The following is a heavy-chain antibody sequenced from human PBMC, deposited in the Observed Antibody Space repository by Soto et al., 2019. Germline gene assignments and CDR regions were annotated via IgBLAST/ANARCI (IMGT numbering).Heavy chain of an antibody. J-gene: IGHJ4*02. D-gene: IGHD1-1*01. Sequence: LQLQESGPGLVKPSETLSLTSTVPGGSISNSDYFWAWMRQPPGKGLELVGTISHTGRPRYNPHLKCRVTISVDTSKNQFSLRLPSVTAADTAVFYCASQLESTTYFDYWGRGTLVTVSS. V-gene: IGHV4-39*01. CDR3: ASQLESTTYFDY. CDR1: GGSISNSDYF. CDR2: ISHTGRP.